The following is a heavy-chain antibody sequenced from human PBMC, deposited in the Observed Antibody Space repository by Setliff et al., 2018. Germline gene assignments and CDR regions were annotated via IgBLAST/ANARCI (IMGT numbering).Heavy chain of an antibody. J-gene: IGHJ4*02. CDR3: ARMSTSGPHYDY. CDR2: IHAGSSNT. V-gene: IGHV1-3*01. CDR1: GYSFSSNA. D-gene: IGHD2-8*02. Sequence: ASVKVSCKASGYSFSSNAFHWVRQAPGQTLEWMGWIHAGSSNTLYSQRFQDRITISRDTSATTVHMELSSLRSDDTAVYYCARMSTSGPHYDYWGQGTLGTVSS.